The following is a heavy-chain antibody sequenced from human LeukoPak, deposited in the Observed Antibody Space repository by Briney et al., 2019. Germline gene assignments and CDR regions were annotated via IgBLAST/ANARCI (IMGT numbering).Heavy chain of an antibody. CDR1: GGTFSSYA. CDR3: ARDIIAAADDDY. J-gene: IGHJ4*02. Sequence: EASVKVSCKASGGTFSSYAISWVRQAPGQGLEWMGGIIPIFGTANYAQKFQGRVTITADESTSTAYMELSSLRSEDTAVYYCARDIIAAADDDYWGQGTLVTVSS. D-gene: IGHD6-13*01. CDR2: IIPIFGTA. V-gene: IGHV1-69*13.